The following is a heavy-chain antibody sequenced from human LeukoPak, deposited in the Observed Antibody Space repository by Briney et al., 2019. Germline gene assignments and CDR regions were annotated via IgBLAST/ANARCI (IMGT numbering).Heavy chain of an antibody. Sequence: GSLRLSCAASGFPFSNYALSWVRQAPGKGLECVSVISGDGGSTYYADSVKGRFTISRDNSKNTLYLQMNSLKAEDAALYYCAKGNYGEKIDYWGPGTLVTVSS. D-gene: IGHD4-17*01. V-gene: IGHV3-23*01. J-gene: IGHJ4*02. CDR1: GFPFSNYA. CDR3: AKGNYGEKIDY. CDR2: ISGDGGST.